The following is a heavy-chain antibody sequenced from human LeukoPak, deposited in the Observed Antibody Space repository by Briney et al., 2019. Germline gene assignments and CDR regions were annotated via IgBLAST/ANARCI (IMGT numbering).Heavy chain of an antibody. CDR1: GYTLTELS. Sequence: ASVKVSCKVSGYTLTELSMHWVRQAPGKGLEWMGGFDPEDGETIYARKFQGRVTMTEDTSTDTAYMELSSLRSEDTAVYYCATVGLYYYGSGSLEFDYWRQGTLVTVSS. D-gene: IGHD3-10*01. CDR3: ATVGLYYYGSGSLEFDY. V-gene: IGHV1-24*01. J-gene: IGHJ4*02. CDR2: FDPEDGET.